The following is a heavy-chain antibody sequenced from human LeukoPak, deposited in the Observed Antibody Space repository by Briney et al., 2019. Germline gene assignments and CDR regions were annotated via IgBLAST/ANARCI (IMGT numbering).Heavy chain of an antibody. CDR2: ISGSSSIK. V-gene: IGHV3-48*04. CDR3: ARMISDDRVAGIVDY. CDR1: GITFSSYS. Sequence: GGSLRLSCAASGITFSSYSMNWVRQAPGKGLEWVSYISGSSSIKYYADSVKGRFTVSRDNAKNSLYLQMNSLRAEDTAVYYCARMISDDRVAGIVDYWGQGTLVTVSS. J-gene: IGHJ4*02. D-gene: IGHD6-19*01.